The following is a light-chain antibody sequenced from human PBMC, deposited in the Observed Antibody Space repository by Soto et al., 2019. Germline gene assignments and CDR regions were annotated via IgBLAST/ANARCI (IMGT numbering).Light chain of an antibody. Sequence: DIVMTQSPDSLAVSLGERATINCKSSQSVLYNSNNKNFLAWYQQKPGQAPKLLIYWASTRESGVPDRFSGSGSETDFTLTISNLQAEDVAVYFWQQYYTAPQTFGQGTKVEVK. CDR1: QSVLYNSNNKNF. V-gene: IGKV4-1*01. CDR2: WAS. J-gene: IGKJ1*01. CDR3: QQYYTAPQT.